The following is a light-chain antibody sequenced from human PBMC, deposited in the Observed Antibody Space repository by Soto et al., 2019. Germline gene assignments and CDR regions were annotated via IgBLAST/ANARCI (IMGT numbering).Light chain of an antibody. CDR1: SSDIGGYNY. Sequence: QSVLTQPPSASGSPGQSVTISCTGTSSDIGGYNYVSWYQQHPGKAPKLMIYEVSKRPSGVPDRFSGSKSGNTAPLTVSGLQAEDEADYYCRSYAGSNNYVFGSGTKVNVL. J-gene: IGLJ1*01. CDR3: RSYAGSNNYV. CDR2: EVS. V-gene: IGLV2-8*01.